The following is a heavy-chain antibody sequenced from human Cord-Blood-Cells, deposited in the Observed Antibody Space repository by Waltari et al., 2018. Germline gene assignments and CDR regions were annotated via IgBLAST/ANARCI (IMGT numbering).Heavy chain of an antibody. Sequence: WVRQAPGQGLEWMGGIIPIFGTANYAQKFQGRVTITADKSTSTAYMELSSLRSEDTAVYYCARDMSGYPFDYWGQGTLVTVSS. J-gene: IGHJ4*02. D-gene: IGHD5-12*01. CDR3: ARDMSGYPFDY. V-gene: IGHV1-69*06. CDR2: IIPIFGTA.